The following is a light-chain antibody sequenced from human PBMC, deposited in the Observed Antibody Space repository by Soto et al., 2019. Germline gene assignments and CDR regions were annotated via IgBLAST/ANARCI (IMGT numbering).Light chain of an antibody. V-gene: IGLV7-43*01. J-gene: IGLJ3*02. CDR2: STS. CDR3: LLFYRDAWV. CDR1: TGAVTSGYY. Sequence: QTLVTQEPSLTVSPGGTVTLTCASSTGAVTSGYYANWFQQKPGQAPRALISSTSKKHSWTPARFSGSLLGGKAALTLSGVQPEDEAEYYCLLFYRDAWVFGGGTKLTVL.